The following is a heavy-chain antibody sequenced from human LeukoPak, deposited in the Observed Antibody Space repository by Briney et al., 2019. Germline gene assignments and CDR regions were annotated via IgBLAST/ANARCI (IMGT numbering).Heavy chain of an antibody. CDR2: IYHSGST. D-gene: IGHD6-19*01. V-gene: IGHV4-4*02. J-gene: IGHJ4*02. CDR3: ARDPSWDGSGWYN. CDR1: GGSISSSNW. Sequence: SETLSLTCTVSGGSISSSNWWSWVRQPPGKGLEWIGEIYHSGSTNYNPSLKSRVTISVDKSKNQFSLKLSSVTAADTAVYYCARDPSWDGSGWYNWGQGTLVTVSS.